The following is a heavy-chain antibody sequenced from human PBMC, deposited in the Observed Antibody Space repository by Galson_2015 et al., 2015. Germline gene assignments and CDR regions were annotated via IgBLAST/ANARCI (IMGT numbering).Heavy chain of an antibody. CDR2: IREGGSDK. J-gene: IGHJ4*02. CDR3: ARVFRIDVAGPLDS. CDR1: GLTFSAYW. D-gene: IGHD6-19*01. V-gene: IGHV3-7*01. Sequence: SLRLSCAASGLTFSAYWMSWVRQAPGKRLEWLANIREGGSDKFYGDSVKGRFTISRDNAKNILYLQMNGLRADDTAVYYCARVFRIDVAGPLDSWGQGTLVTVSS.